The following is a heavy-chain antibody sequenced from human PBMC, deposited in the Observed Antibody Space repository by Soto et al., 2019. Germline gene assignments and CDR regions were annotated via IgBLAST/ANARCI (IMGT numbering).Heavy chain of an antibody. CDR1: GGTFSSYA. D-gene: IGHD3-16*01. Sequence: QVQLVQSGAEVKKPGSSVKVSCKASGGTFSSYAIDWVRQAPGQGLEWMGGIIPIFGTADYAQKFQGRVTVTADESTRTAYMELRSLRSEATAVYYWARGRTGGGWGYYFDYWGQGTLVTVSS. CDR2: IIPIFGTA. CDR3: ARGRTGGGWGYYFDY. V-gene: IGHV1-69*12. J-gene: IGHJ4*02.